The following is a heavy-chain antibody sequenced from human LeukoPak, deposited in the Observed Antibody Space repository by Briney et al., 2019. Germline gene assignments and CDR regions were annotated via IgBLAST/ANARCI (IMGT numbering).Heavy chain of an antibody. D-gene: IGHD6-19*01. CDR2: IGGGGETT. V-gene: IGHV3-23*01. CDR1: GFTFSSYA. CDR3: AKDLSLKGYSSGYFDY. J-gene: IGHJ4*02. Sequence: GGSLRLSCAASGFTFSSYAMNWVRQAPGKGLEWVSGIGGGGETTYYGESVKGRFTISRDNSKNTLYLQMNSLRAEDTAVYYCAKDLSLKGYSSGYFDYWGQGTLVTVSS.